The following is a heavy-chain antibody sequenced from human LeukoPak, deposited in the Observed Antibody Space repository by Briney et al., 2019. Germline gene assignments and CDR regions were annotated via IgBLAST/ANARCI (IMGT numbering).Heavy chain of an antibody. CDR3: SLLAVASDFDY. CDR2: IGASGTPK. J-gene: IGHJ4*02. Sequence: PGVSLRLSCVVSGLPFHFYELNWVRQAPGKGLEWVSNIGASGTPKYYADSVKGRFSISRDNAKSSLFLQMNSLRVDDTAVYYCSLLAVASDFDYWGQGVLVTVSS. V-gene: IGHV3-48*03. D-gene: IGHD6-19*01. CDR1: GLPFHFYE.